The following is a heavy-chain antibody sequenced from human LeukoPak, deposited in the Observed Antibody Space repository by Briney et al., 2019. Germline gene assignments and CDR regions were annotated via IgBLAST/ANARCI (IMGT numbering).Heavy chain of an antibody. J-gene: IGHJ4*02. D-gene: IGHD4-17*01. CDR2: IYYRGYT. V-gene: IGHV4-59*01. CDR1: GGSISSYY. CDR3: ARGDYGDPFDY. Sequence: SETMSLTCTVSGGSISSYYWSWIRPPPGDVLEWVGYIYYRGYTNNNTSLKTRVTIPGDKSKNQFSLKLSSVTAPDTAVYYCARGDYGDPFDYWGQGTLVTVS.